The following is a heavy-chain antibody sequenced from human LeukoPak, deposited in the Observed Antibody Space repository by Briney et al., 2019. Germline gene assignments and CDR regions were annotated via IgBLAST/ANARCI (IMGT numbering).Heavy chain of an antibody. CDR2: IYYSGST. CDR3: ARPDRGYSYGPPFDY. CDR1: GGSISSSSYY. V-gene: IGHV4-39*01. J-gene: IGHJ4*02. Sequence: SETLSLTCTVSGGSISSSSYYWGWIRQPPGKGLEWVGSIYYSGSTYYKPSLKSRVTISVDTSKNQFSLKLSAVTAADTAVYYCARPDRGYSYGPPFDYWGQGTLVTVSS. D-gene: IGHD5-18*01.